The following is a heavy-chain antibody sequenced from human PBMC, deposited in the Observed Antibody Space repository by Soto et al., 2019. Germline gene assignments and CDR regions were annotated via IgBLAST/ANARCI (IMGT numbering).Heavy chain of an antibody. CDR3: AKVAGGLGYFDL. J-gene: IGHJ2*01. Sequence: GGSLRLSCVASGFIFGDYAMTWVRQAPGKGLEWVATISASGGNIEYRDSLKGRFTISRDNSKNTLYLQLNGLTADDTAVHFCAKVAGGLGYFDLWGRGTLVTVSS. D-gene: IGHD3-16*01. V-gene: IGHV3-23*01. CDR1: GFIFGDYA. CDR2: ISASGGNI.